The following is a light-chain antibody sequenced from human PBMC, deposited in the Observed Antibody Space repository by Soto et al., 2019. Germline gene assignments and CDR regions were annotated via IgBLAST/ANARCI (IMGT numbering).Light chain of an antibody. CDR2: AAS. J-gene: IGKJ4*01. Sequence: IQLTQSPSSLSASVGARVPITCRASQGISSYLAWYQQKPGKAPKLLIYAASTLQSGVPSRFSGSGSGTDFTLTISSLQPENFATYYCQQVNSYPLTFGGGTKVDIK. V-gene: IGKV1-9*01. CDR1: QGISSY. CDR3: QQVNSYPLT.